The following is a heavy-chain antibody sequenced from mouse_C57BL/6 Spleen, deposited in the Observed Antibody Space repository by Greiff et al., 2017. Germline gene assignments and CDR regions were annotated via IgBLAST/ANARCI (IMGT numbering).Heavy chain of an antibody. CDR1: GYAFSSSW. Sequence: QVQLKESGPELVKPGASVKISCKASGYAFSSSWMNWVKQRPGKGLEWIGRIYPGDGDTNYNGKFKGKATLTADKSSSTAYMQLSSLTSEDSAVYFCARDLLPYYFDYWGQGTTLTVSS. D-gene: IGHD1-1*01. V-gene: IGHV1-82*01. CDR3: ARDLLPYYFDY. CDR2: IYPGDGDT. J-gene: IGHJ2*01.